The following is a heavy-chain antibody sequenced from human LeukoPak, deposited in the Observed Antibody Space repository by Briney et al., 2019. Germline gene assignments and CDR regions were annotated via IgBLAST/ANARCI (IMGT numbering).Heavy chain of an antibody. D-gene: IGHD1-14*01. V-gene: IGHV3-23*01. J-gene: IGHJ6*02. CDR1: GFTFNSSP. CDR2: ISASTSGT. Sequence: GGSLRLSCAASGFTFNSSPMTWVRQAPGKGLEWVSGISASTSGTYYADSVKGRFTISRDNSKDTVFPQMNSLRAEDTAVYYCAKVRTYFYHGLDVWGQGTTVTVSS. CDR3: AKVRTYFYHGLDV.